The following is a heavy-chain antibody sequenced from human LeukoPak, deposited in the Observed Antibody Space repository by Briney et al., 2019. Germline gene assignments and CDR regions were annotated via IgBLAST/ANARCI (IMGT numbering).Heavy chain of an antibody. D-gene: IGHD5-24*01. CDR1: SGSFSGYY. CDR3: ARVVRWLQLFLDY. CDR2: INHSGST. Sequence: SETLSLTCTVSSGSFSGYYWSWIRQPPGKGLEWIGEINHSGSTNYNPSLKSRVTISVDTSKNQFSLKLSSATAADTAVYYCARVVRWLQLFLDYWGQGTLVTVSS. J-gene: IGHJ4*02. V-gene: IGHV4-34*01.